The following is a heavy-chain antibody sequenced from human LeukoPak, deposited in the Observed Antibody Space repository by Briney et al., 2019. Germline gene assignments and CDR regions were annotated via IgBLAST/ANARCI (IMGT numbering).Heavy chain of an antibody. V-gene: IGHV4-59*01. CDR3: ARRLYGDYEGDCWFDP. CDR1: GGSISSYY. Sequence: SETLSLTCTVSGGSISSYYWSWIRQPPGKGLEWIGYIYYSGSTNYSPSLKSRVTISVDTSKNQFSLKLSSVTAADTAVYYCARRLYGDYEGDCWFDPWGQGTLVTVSS. J-gene: IGHJ5*02. D-gene: IGHD4-17*01. CDR2: IYYSGST.